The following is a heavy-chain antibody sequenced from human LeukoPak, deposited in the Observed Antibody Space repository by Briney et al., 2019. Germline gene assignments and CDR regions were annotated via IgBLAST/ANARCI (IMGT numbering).Heavy chain of an antibody. D-gene: IGHD2-2*01. J-gene: IGHJ6*03. CDR3: AKTDIVVVPAAEGPYYYYYMDV. CDR1: GFTFSSYG. CDR2: IRYDGSNK. Sequence: GGSLRLSCAASGFTFSSYGMHWVRQAPGKGLEWVAFIRYDGSNKYYADSVKGRFTISRDNSKNTLYLQMNSLRAEDTAVYYCAKTDIVVVPAAEGPYYYYYMDVWGKGTTVTISS. V-gene: IGHV3-30*02.